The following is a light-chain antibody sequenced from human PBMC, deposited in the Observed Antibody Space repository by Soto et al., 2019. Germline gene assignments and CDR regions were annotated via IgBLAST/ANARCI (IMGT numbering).Light chain of an antibody. CDR3: QHTYTPPYT. CDR2: SAA. CDR1: QSISSY. V-gene: IGKV1-39*01. Sequence: DIQMTQSPSSLSASVGDRVTITCRASQSISSYLNWYQQKPGKAPKLLIYSAASLQSGVPSRFSGSVSGTDFTLTISSLQPEDFATYYCQHTYTPPYTFGQGTKLEIK. J-gene: IGKJ2*01.